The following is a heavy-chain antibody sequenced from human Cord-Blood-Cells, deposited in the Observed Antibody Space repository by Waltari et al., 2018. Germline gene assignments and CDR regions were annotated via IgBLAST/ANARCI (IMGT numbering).Heavy chain of an antibody. Sequence: QVQLQQWGAGLLKPSETMSLTCAVYGGSFSGSYCSCIRPPPGHGLEGIGEIKQSVSTNYNPSLKSRVTISVDTSKNQFSLKLSSVTAADTAVYYCARGPYYDYIWGSYRPIGYFQHWGQGTLVTVSS. V-gene: IGHV4-34*01. CDR2: IKQSVST. J-gene: IGHJ1*01. D-gene: IGHD3-16*02. CDR3: ARGPYYDYIWGSYRPIGYFQH. CDR1: GGSFSGSY.